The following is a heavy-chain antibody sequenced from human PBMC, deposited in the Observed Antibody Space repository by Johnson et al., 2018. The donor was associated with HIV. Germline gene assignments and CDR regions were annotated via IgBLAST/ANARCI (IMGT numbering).Heavy chain of an antibody. V-gene: IGHV3-30*03. CDR1: GFIFSGFG. J-gene: IGHJ3*02. Sequence: QVQLMESGGGVVQPGRSLRLSCAASGFIFSGFGLHWVRQAPGKGLEWVASISYDGGNKYYADSVRGRITISRYNSKNTLYLQMNSLRAEDTAVYYCARFDSFDAFDIWGQGTMVTVSS. CDR2: ISYDGGNK. D-gene: IGHD3-9*01. CDR3: ARFDSFDAFDI.